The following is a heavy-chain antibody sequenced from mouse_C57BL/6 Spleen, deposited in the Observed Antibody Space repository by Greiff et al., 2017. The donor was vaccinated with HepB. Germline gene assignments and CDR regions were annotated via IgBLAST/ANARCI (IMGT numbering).Heavy chain of an antibody. V-gene: IGHV1-80*01. CDR3: ARENLLLRWYYFDY. Sequence: QVQLQQSGAELVKPGASVKISCKASGYAFSSYWMNWVKQRPGKGLEWIGQIYPGDGDTNYNGKFKGKATLTADKSSSTAYMQLSSLTSEDSAVYFCARENLLLRWYYFDYWGQGTTLTVSS. CDR2: IYPGDGDT. J-gene: IGHJ2*01. CDR1: GYAFSSYW. D-gene: IGHD1-1*02.